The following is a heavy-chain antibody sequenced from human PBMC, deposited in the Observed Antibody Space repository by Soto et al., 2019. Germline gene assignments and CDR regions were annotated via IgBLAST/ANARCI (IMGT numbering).Heavy chain of an antibody. D-gene: IGHD3-22*01. CDR1: GGSISSSNW. Sequence: PSETLSLTCAVSGGSISSSNWWSWVRQPPGKGLEWIGEIYHSGSTNYNPSLKSRVTISVDKSKNQFSLKLSSVTAADTAVYYCAVAQYYYDSSGSSPGFDPWGQGTLVTVSS. J-gene: IGHJ5*02. CDR3: AVAQYYYDSSGSSPGFDP. CDR2: IYHSGST. V-gene: IGHV4-4*02.